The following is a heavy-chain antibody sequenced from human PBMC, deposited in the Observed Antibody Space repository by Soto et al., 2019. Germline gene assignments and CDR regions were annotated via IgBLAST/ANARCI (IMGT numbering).Heavy chain of an antibody. V-gene: IGHV4-59*12. J-gene: IGHJ4*02. CDR1: GGSISSYY. Sequence: PSETLSLTCTVSGGSISSYYWSWIRQPPGKGLEWIGYIYYSGSTNYNPSLKSRVTISVDTSKNQFSLKVSSVTAADTAVYFCAREPYLPMARNDFWGQGAQVTVSS. CDR3: AREPYLPMARNDF. D-gene: IGHD3-10*01. CDR2: IYYSGST.